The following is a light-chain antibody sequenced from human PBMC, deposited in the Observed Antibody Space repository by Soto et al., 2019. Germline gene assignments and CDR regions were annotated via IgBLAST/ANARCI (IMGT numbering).Light chain of an antibody. CDR3: QQRSNWPPIT. V-gene: IGKV3-11*01. J-gene: IGKJ5*01. CDR1: QSFATS. CDR2: DAS. Sequence: EIVLTQSPATLSLSPGERATLSCGAIQSFATSLAWYQQKPGQAPRLLIYDASNRATGIPARFSGSGSGTDFTLTISSLEPEDFAVYYCQQRSNWPPITFGQGTRLEIK.